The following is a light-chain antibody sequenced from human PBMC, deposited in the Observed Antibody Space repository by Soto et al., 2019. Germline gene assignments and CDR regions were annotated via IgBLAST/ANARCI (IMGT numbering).Light chain of an antibody. CDR1: QSVLFDSNRQNY. V-gene: IGKV4-1*01. Sequence: DIVMTQSPDSLAVSLGERVTINCKSSQSVLFDSNRQNYLAWYQQKPGQPPKVLIYSASNRECAVPDRFSGSGSSTHFTLTITSLQPQDVAVYYFQQYYNTPFTFGPGTKVHLK. J-gene: IGKJ3*01. CDR3: QQYYNTPFT. CDR2: SAS.